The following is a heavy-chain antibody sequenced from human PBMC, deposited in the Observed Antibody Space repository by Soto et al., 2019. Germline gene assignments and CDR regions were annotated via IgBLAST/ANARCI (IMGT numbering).Heavy chain of an antibody. J-gene: IGHJ4*02. V-gene: IGHV1-24*01. CDR2: FDPEDGET. CDR1: GYTLTELS. Sequence: GASVKVSCKVSGYTLTELSMHWVRQAPGKGLEWMGGFDPEDGETIYAQKFQGRVTMTEDTSTDTAYMELSSLRFEDTAVYYCATETKYDFWSGYYDYWGQGTLVTVSS. D-gene: IGHD3-3*01. CDR3: ATETKYDFWSGYYDY.